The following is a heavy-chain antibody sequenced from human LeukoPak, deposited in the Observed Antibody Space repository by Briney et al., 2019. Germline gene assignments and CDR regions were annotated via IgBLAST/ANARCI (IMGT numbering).Heavy chain of an antibody. CDR3: ARLNGNYYRFDY. J-gene: IGHJ4*02. V-gene: IGHV4-59*04. Sequence: SETLSLTCTVSGGSISSYYWSWIRQSPGKGLEWIGTIYYSGSTYYNPSLKSRVTISVDTSRNQFSLKLSSVTAADTAVYYCARLNGNYYRFDYWGQGILVTVSS. CDR2: IYYSGST. D-gene: IGHD1-26*01. CDR1: GGSISSYY.